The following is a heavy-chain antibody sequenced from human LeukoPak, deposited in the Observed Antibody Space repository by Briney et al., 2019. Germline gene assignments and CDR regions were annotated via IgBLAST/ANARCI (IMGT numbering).Heavy chain of an antibody. V-gene: IGHV4-31*03. CDR3: ARGIDSSGWFDY. CDR1: GGSISSGGYY. Sequence: PSETLSLTCTVSGGSISSGGYYWSWIRQHPGKGLEWIGYIYYSGSTYYNPSLKSRVTISVDTSKNQFSLKLSSVTAEDTAVYYCARGIDSSGWFDYWGQGTLVTVSS. J-gene: IGHJ4*02. CDR2: IYYSGST. D-gene: IGHD6-19*01.